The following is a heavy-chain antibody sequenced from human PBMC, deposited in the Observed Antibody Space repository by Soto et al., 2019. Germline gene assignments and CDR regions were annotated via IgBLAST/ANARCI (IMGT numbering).Heavy chain of an antibody. J-gene: IGHJ4*02. CDR1: GGSISSYY. CDR2: IYYSGST. CDR3: ARVAYSSSMYYFDY. V-gene: IGHV4-59*01. Sequence: SETLSLTCTVSGGSISSYYWSWIRQPPGKRLEWIGYIYYSGSTNYNPSLKSRVTISVDTSKNQFSLKLSSVTAADTAVYYCARVAYSSSMYYFDYWGQGTLVTVSS. D-gene: IGHD6-6*01.